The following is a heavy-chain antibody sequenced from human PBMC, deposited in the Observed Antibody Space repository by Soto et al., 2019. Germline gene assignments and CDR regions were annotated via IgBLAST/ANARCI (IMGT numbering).Heavy chain of an antibody. J-gene: IGHJ5*02. D-gene: IGHD3-22*01. V-gene: IGHV4-30-2*01. Sequence: QLQLQESGSGLVKPSQTLSLTCIVSGGSISSGGYSWSWIRQPPGKGMEWIGYIYHTGTTYYNPSLKSRVTVSVDRSKNQFSLKVNSVTAADTAVYYCAGTIYYDSRGNTHWIDPWGQGTLVTVSS. CDR3: AGTIYYDSRGNTHWIDP. CDR2: IYHTGTT. CDR1: GGSISSGGYS.